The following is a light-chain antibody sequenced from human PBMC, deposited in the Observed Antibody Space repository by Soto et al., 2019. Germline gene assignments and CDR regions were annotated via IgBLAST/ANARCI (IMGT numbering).Light chain of an antibody. CDR3: SSYTSSSIDYV. V-gene: IGLV2-14*01. CDR1: SSDVGGYNY. J-gene: IGLJ1*01. CDR2: EVS. Sequence: QSVLTQPASVSGSPGQSITISCTGTSSDVGGYNYVSWYQQHPGKAPKLMIYEVSNRPSGVSNRFSGSKSGNTASLTIAGLQADDEAEYYCSSYTSSSIDYVFGTGTKVTVL.